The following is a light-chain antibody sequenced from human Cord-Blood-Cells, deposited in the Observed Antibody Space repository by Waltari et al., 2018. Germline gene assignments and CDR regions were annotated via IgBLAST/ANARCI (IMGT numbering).Light chain of an antibody. CDR3: QQRSNWPPIT. V-gene: IGKV3-11*01. Sequence: EIVLTQSPATLSLSPGERATLSCRASQSVSSYLAWYQQKPGQAPRLLIYDASNRAADIPARVRGSGSGTDFTLTIRSLEPEDFAVYYCQQRSNWPPITFGQGTRLEIK. CDR1: QSVSSY. J-gene: IGKJ5*01. CDR2: DAS.